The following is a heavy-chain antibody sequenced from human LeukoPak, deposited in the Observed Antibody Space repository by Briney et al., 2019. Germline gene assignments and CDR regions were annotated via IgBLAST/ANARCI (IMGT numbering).Heavy chain of an antibody. CDR1: GFTFSSYA. V-gene: IGHV3-23*01. CDR3: AKDQGDGYSFFDY. CDR2: ISGSGCST. J-gene: IGHJ4*02. D-gene: IGHD5-24*01. Sequence: GSLRLSCAASGFTFSSYAMSWVRQAPGKGLEGVSAISGSGCSTYYADSVKGRFTISRDNSKNTLYLQMNSLRAEGTAVYYCAKDQGDGYSFFDYWGQETLVTVSS.